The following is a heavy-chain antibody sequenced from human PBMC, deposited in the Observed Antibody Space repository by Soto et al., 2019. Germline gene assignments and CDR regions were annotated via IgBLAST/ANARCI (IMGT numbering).Heavy chain of an antibody. Sequence: QVQLVQSGTEVKKPGASVKVSCKASGYTFTSFAMHWVRQAPGQRLEWMGWINGGNGDTRYSQKFRGRVTIARDTSASTAYMELSGLRFEDTSVYYCARALASFYGLDVWGQGTTVTVSS. V-gene: IGHV1-3*01. J-gene: IGHJ6*02. CDR1: GYTFTSFA. CDR3: ARALASFYGLDV. CDR2: INGGNGDT. D-gene: IGHD5-12*01.